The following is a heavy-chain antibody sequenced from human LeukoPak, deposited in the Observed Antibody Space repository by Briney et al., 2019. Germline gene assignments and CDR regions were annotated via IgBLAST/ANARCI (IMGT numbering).Heavy chain of an antibody. D-gene: IGHD6-19*01. CDR1: GDTVSSNSAA. Sequence: SRTLSLTCAVSGDTVSSNSAAWNWVRQSQSRGLEWLGRTYYRSKWYNDYAAGGKSRISINADTSKNHFSLQLNSVTPEDTAVYYCARDQSGWYDYWGQGTLVTVSS. V-gene: IGHV6-1*01. CDR2: TYYRSKWYN. J-gene: IGHJ4*02. CDR3: ARDQSGWYDY.